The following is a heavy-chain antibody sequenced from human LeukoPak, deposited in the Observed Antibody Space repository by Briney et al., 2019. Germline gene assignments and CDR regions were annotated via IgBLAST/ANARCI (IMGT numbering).Heavy chain of an antibody. CDR2: IYHSGST. CDR3: ARRVELKFDY. CDR1: GGSISSGGYS. V-gene: IGHV4-30-2*01. D-gene: IGHD1-1*01. Sequence: SETLSLTCAVSGGSISSGGYSWSWIRQPPGQGLEWIGYIYHSGSTYYNPSLKSRVTISVDRSKNQFSLKLSSVTAADTAVYYCARRVELKFDYWGQGTLVTVSS. J-gene: IGHJ4*02.